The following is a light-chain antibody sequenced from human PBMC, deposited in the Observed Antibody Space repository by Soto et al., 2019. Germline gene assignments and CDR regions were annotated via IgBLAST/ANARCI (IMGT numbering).Light chain of an antibody. Sequence: DIVMTQSPLSLPVTPGEPASISCRSSQSLLHSNGYNYLDWYLQKPGQSPQLLIYLGSNRASGVPDRFSGSGSGTDFTLKISRVEAEDVGVYYCMQALQTPGTFXQGTKADIK. CDR3: MQALQTPGT. CDR2: LGS. CDR1: QSLLHSNGYNY. J-gene: IGKJ2*01. V-gene: IGKV2-28*01.